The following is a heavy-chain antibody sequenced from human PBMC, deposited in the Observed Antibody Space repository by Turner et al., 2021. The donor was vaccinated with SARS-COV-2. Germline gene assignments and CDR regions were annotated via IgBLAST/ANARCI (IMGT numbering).Heavy chain of an antibody. CDR3: DSKGQVAVAGFDS. J-gene: IGHJ4*02. CDR1: GFTFSTYA. CDR2: ISGSGSST. V-gene: IGHV3-23*01. D-gene: IGHD6-19*01. Sequence: EVQLLESGGNLVQPGASLRLSCAASGFTFSTYAMSWVRQAAGGGLEWVSGISGSGSSTYYADSVKSRFTISRNNSNNTLFLQMNSLRVEDTAMYYCDSKGQVAVAGFDSWGQGTLVTVSS.